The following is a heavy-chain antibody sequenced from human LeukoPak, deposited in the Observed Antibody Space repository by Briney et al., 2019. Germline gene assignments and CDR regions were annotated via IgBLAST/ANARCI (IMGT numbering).Heavy chain of an antibody. CDR1: GFTVSSNY. CDR3: ARESYGDYEGESYYFDY. V-gene: IGHV3-53*01. D-gene: IGHD4-17*01. Sequence: GGSLRLSCAASGFTVSSNYMSWVRQAPGKGLEWVSVIYSGGSTYYADSVKGRFTISRDNSKNTLYLQMNSLRAEDTAVYYCARESYGDYEGESYYFDYWGQRTLVTVSS. J-gene: IGHJ4*02. CDR2: IYSGGST.